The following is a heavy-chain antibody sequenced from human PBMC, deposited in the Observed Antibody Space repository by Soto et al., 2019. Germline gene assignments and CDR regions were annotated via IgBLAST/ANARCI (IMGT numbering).Heavy chain of an antibody. CDR2: IDPSDSYT. CDR3: AREGNLEYSSSSSGYYYYYYGMDV. J-gene: IGHJ6*02. CDR1: GYSFTSYW. Sequence: GESLKISCKGSGYSFTSYWISWVRQMPGKGLEWMGRIDPSDSYTNYSPSFQGHVAISADKSISTAYLQWSSLKASDTAMYYCAREGNLEYSSSSSGYYYYYYGMDVWGQGTTVTVSS. V-gene: IGHV5-10-1*01. D-gene: IGHD6-6*01.